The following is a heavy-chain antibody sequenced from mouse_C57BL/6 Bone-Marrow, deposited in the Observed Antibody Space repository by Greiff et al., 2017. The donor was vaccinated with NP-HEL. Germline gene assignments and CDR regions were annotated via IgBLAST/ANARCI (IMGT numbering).Heavy chain of an antibody. Sequence: VQLQQPGAELVKPGASVKLSCKASGYTFTSYWMQWVKQRPGQGLEWIGEIDPSDSYTNYNQKFKGKATLTVDTSSSTAYMQLSSLTSEDSAVYYCARWNWDRFDYWGQGTTLTVSS. CDR2: IDPSDSYT. CDR3: ARWNWDRFDY. V-gene: IGHV1-50*01. J-gene: IGHJ2*01. CDR1: GYTFTSYW. D-gene: IGHD4-1*01.